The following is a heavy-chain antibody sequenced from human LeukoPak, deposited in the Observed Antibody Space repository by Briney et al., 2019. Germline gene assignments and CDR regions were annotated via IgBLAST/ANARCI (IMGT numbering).Heavy chain of an antibody. D-gene: IGHD3-22*01. Sequence: SETLSLTCTVSGDSISSYYWSWIRQPPGKGLEWIGYIYYSGSTNCNPSLKSRVTISVDTSKNQFSLKLSSVTAADTAVYFCARSERIIMILGGAFDVWGQGTMVTVSS. V-gene: IGHV4-59*08. CDR1: GDSISSYY. CDR3: ARSERIIMILGGAFDV. CDR2: IYYSGST. J-gene: IGHJ3*01.